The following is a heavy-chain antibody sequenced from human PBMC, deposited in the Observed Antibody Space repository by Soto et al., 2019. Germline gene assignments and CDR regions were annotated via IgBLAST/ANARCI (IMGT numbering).Heavy chain of an antibody. V-gene: IGHV1-3*01. CDR1: GYTFTSYA. CDR2: INAGNGNT. J-gene: IGHJ6*02. CDR3: ARGRVAAAGTLSYYYGMDV. D-gene: IGHD6-13*01. Sequence: QVQLVQSGAEVKKPGASVKVSCKASGYTFTSYAMHWVRQAPGQRLEWMGWINAGNGNTKYSQKFQGRVTITRDTSASTAYMELSSMRSEDTAVYYCARGRVAAAGTLSYYYGMDVWGQGTTVTVS.